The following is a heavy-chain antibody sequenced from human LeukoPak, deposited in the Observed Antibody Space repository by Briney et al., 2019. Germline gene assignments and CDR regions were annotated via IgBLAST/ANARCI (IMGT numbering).Heavy chain of an antibody. Sequence: PMASVKVSCKASGYTFTGYYMHWVRQAPGQGLEWMGWISTNRGGTNYAQKFKGRVTMTRDTSISTAYMELNSLTSDDTAVYYCARDLPKTGYVGAFDIWGQGTMVTVSS. CDR2: ISTNRGGT. CDR3: ARDLPKTGYVGAFDI. CDR1: GYTFTGYY. V-gene: IGHV1-2*02. J-gene: IGHJ3*02. D-gene: IGHD5-12*01.